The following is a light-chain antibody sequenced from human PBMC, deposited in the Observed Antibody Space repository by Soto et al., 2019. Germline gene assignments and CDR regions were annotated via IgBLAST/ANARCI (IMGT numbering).Light chain of an antibody. J-gene: IGKJ1*01. CDR3: KKYGSSSRT. V-gene: IGKV3-20*01. CDR1: QSVSSY. Sequence: EIVLTQSPGTLSLSPGERATLSCRASQSVSSYLAWYQQKPGQAPRLLIYGASSRATGIPDRFSGSGSGTDFTLTISRLEPEDFAVYYCKKYGSSSRTLGQGTKVDIK. CDR2: GAS.